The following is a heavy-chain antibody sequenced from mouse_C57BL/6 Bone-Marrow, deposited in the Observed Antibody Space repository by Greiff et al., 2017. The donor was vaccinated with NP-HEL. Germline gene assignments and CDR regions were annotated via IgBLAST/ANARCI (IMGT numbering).Heavy chain of an antibody. CDR3: TRSRCPYDGYAMDY. J-gene: IGHJ4*01. CDR2: IYPGHSDT. CDR1: GYTFTSYW. D-gene: IGHD2-12*01. V-gene: IGHV1-5*01. Sequence: EVKLVESGTVLARPGASVKMSCKTSGYTFTSYWMNWVKQRPGQGLEWLGAIYPGHSDTSYNQKFKGKAKLTAVTSASTAYIELSSLTNEDSAVYYCTRSRCPYDGYAMDYWGQGTSVTVSS.